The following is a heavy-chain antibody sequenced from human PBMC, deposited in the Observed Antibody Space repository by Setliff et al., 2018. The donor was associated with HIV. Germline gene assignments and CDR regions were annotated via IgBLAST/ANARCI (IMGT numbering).Heavy chain of an antibody. CDR3: ARGGRSDGYHIAS. Sequence: SETLSLTCTVSGGSISSYFWTWIRQSPEKGLEWIGYIYHYGSPNYNPSLQSRVTLSVDTSKNQFSLTPTSVTAADTAVYYCARGGRSDGYHIASWGQGILVTVSS. CDR1: GGSISSYF. CDR2: IYHYGSP. V-gene: IGHV4-59*01. J-gene: IGHJ4*02. D-gene: IGHD2-15*01.